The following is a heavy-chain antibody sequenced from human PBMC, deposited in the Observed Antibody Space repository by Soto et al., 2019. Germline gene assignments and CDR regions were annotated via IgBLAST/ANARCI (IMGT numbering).Heavy chain of an antibody. CDR2: ISYDGSSK. J-gene: IGHJ4*02. Sequence: QVPLVESGGGVDQPGRSLRLSCAASGFTFSSHGMHWVRQAPGKGLEWVAIISYDGSSKSYADSVKGRFTISRDNSKNMLYLQMNSLRAEDTAVYYCATSTGTAYWGQGTLVIVSS. CDR1: GFTFSSHG. D-gene: IGHD1-1*01. CDR3: ATSTGTAY. V-gene: IGHV3-30*03.